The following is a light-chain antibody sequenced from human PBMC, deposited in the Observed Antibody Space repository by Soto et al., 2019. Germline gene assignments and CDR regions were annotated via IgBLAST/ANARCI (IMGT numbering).Light chain of an antibody. CDR2: DAS. J-gene: IGKJ1*01. Sequence: IQMTQSPSTLSASVGDRVTITCRASHNIERWMAWYQQKPGKAPSLLIFDASTLHSGVPSRFSGSGSVTDFTLTISSLHPDDFATYYCQQFAISTTFGQGTKVDIK. CDR3: QQFAISTT. V-gene: IGKV1-5*01. CDR1: HNIERW.